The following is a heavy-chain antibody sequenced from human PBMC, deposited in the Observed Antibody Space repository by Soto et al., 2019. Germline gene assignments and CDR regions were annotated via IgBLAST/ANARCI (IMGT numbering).Heavy chain of an antibody. CDR3: ARDIVATTYYYGMDV. V-gene: IGHV4-38-2*02. D-gene: IGHD5-12*01. J-gene: IGHJ6*02. CDR1: GYSISSGYY. Sequence: SETLSLTCAVSGYSISSGYYWVWIRQPPGKGLEWIGSIYHSGSTYYNPSLKSRVTISVDTSKNQFSLKLSSVTAAVTAVYYCARDIVATTYYYGMDVWGQGTTVTVSS. CDR2: IYHSGST.